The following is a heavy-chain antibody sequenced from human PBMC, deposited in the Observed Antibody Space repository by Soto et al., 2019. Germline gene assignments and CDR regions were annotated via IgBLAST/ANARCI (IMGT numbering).Heavy chain of an antibody. CDR1: GGSISSGGYY. CDR3: ARKGYSSSWQYFDY. Sequence: SETLSLTCTVSGGSISSGGYYWSWIRQHPGKGLEWIGYIYYSGSTYYNPSLKSRVTISVDTSKNQFSLKLSSVTAADTAVYYCARKGYSSSWQYFDYWGQGTLVTVSS. J-gene: IGHJ4*02. D-gene: IGHD6-13*01. V-gene: IGHV4-31*03. CDR2: IYYSGST.